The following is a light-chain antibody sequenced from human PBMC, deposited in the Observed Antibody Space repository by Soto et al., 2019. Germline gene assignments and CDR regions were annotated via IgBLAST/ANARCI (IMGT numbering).Light chain of an antibody. Sequence: EIVLTQSPATLFLSPGERATLSCRASQSVSSFLAWYQQKPGQAPRLLIYDASNRATGIPARFSGSGSGTDFTLTISSLEPEDFAVYYCQHRSNWPLTFGGGTKVDIK. V-gene: IGKV3-11*01. CDR1: QSVSSF. CDR2: DAS. CDR3: QHRSNWPLT. J-gene: IGKJ4*01.